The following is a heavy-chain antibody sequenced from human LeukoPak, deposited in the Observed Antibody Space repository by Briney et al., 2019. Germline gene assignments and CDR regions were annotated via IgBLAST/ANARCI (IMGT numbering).Heavy chain of an antibody. Sequence: SETLSLTCTVSGGSLSSYYWSWIRQPPGKGLEWIGYIYYSGSTNYNPSLKSRVTISVDTSKNQFSLKLSSVTAADTAVYYCARENLYYYDSSGYFVGGMDVWGQGTTVTVSS. CDR1: GGSLSSYY. CDR3: ARENLYYYDSSGYFVGGMDV. V-gene: IGHV4-59*01. J-gene: IGHJ6*02. D-gene: IGHD3-22*01. CDR2: IYYSGST.